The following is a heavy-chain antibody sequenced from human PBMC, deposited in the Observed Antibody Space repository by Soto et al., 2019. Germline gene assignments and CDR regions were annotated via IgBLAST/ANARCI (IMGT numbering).Heavy chain of an antibody. CDR2: IYHGDSNT. Sequence: GESLKISCKGSGYSFTSYWIGCVRQLPGKGLEWMGIIYHGDSNTAYSPSFEGQVTMSVDKSITTAILQWSTLKASDTATYYCSRPADSYYYDFWGEGTQVTVSS. CDR3: SRPADSYYYDF. J-gene: IGHJ4*02. V-gene: IGHV5-51*01. D-gene: IGHD3-22*01. CDR1: GYSFTSYW.